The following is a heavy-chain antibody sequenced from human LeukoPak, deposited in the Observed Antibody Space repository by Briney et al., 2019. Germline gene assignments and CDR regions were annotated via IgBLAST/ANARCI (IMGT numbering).Heavy chain of an antibody. D-gene: IGHD5-12*01. CDR3: ARDLFDVGYADY. J-gene: IGHJ4*02. CDR2: ISAYNGNT. V-gene: IGHV1-18*01. CDR1: GYTFTSYG. Sequence: ASVRVSCKASGYTFTSYGISWVRQAPGQGLEWMGWISAYNGNTNYAQKLQGRVTMTTDTSTSTAYMELRSLRSDDTAVYYCARDLFDVGYADYWGQGTLVTVSS.